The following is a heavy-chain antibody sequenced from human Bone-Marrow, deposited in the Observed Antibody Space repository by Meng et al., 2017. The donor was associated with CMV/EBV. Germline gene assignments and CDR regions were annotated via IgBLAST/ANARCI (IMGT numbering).Heavy chain of an antibody. J-gene: IGHJ4*02. CDR2: IRYDGSNK. CDR3: AKDQSGSYLPYYFDY. Sequence: GESLKISCAASGFTFSSYGMHWVRQAPGKGLEWVAFIRYDGSNKYYADSVKGRFTISRDNSKNTLYLQMNSLRAEDTAVYYCAKDQSGSYLPYYFDYWGQG. CDR1: GFTFSSYG. V-gene: IGHV3-30*02. D-gene: IGHD1-26*01.